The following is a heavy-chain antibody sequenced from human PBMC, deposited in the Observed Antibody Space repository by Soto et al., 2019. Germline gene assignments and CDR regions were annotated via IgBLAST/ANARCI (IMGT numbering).Heavy chain of an antibody. J-gene: IGHJ4*02. D-gene: IGHD2-2*02. CDR3: ARAYTYESMAYPY. V-gene: IGHV1-46*03. CDR1: GYTFTSYS. Sequence: GASVKVSCKASGYTFTSYSIHWVRQAPGQGLEWMGIITPTDGSTTCAQKFQDRVTMTRDTSTSIVYMELSSLRSEDTAVYYCARAYTYESMAYPYWGPGTLVTVSS. CDR2: ITPTDGST.